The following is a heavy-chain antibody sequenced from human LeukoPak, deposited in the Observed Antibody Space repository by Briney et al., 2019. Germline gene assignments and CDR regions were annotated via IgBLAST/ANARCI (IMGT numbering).Heavy chain of an antibody. CDR1: GYSISSGYY. CDR2: IYHSGST. CDR3: ARDRAAVDYFDY. J-gene: IGHJ4*02. V-gene: IGHV4-38-2*02. D-gene: IGHD2-15*01. Sequence: PSETLSLTCTVSGYSISSGYYWGWIRQPPGKGLEWIGSIYHSGSTYYNPSLKSRVTISVDTSKNQFSLKLSSVTAADTAVYYCARDRAAVDYFDYWGQGTLVTVSS.